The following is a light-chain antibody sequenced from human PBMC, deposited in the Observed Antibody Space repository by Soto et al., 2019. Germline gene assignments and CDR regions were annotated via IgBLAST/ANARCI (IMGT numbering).Light chain of an antibody. CDR2: DAS. V-gene: IGKV3-11*01. Sequence: EIVLTQSPATLSLSPGERAALSCRASQSVSSYLAWYQQKPGQAPRLLIYDASKWATGIPARFSGSGSGTDFTLPISSLEPEDFAVYFCQQRSNWPSTFGGGTKVEI. CDR1: QSVSSY. J-gene: IGKJ4*01. CDR3: QQRSNWPST.